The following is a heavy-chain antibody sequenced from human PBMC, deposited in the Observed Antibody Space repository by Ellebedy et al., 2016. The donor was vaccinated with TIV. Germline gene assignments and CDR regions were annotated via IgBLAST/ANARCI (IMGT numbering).Heavy chain of an antibody. V-gene: IGHV4-38-2*02. CDR3: ARDAGGANPYYYYMDV. CDR1: GYSISSGYY. Sequence: GSLRLXXTVSGYSISSGYYWGWIQQPPGKGLEWIGSIYHSGSTYYNPSLKSRVTISVDTSKNQFSLKLSSVTAADTAVYYCARDAGGANPYYYYMDVWGKGTTVTVSS. D-gene: IGHD3-10*01. J-gene: IGHJ6*03. CDR2: IYHSGST.